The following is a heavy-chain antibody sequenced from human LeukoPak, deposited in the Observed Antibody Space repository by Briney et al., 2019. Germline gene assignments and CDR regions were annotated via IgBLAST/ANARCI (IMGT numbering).Heavy chain of an antibody. CDR3: ARSGNPAHIVVVPAAGPGDY. D-gene: IGHD2-2*01. J-gene: IGHJ4*02. CDR2: INPSGGST. V-gene: IGHV1-46*01. Sequence: ASVKVSCKASGYTFTSYYMHWARQAPGQGLEWMGIINPSGGSTSYAQKFQGRVTMTRDMSTSTVYMELSSLRSEDTAVYYCARSGNPAHIVVVPAAGPGDYWGQGTLVTVSS. CDR1: GYTFTSYY.